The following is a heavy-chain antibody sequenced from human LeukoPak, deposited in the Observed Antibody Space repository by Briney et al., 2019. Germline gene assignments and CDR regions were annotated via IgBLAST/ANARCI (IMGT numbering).Heavy chain of an antibody. V-gene: IGHV4-59*08. D-gene: IGHD1-1*01. CDR1: GGSISSYY. J-gene: IGHJ4*02. CDR2: IYYSGNT. Sequence: SEPLSLTCTVSGGSISSYYWSWIRQPPGKGLEWIGYIYYSGNTNYNPSLKSRLTMSADRSRNQFSLKLNSVTAADTAVYYCARINWNYFDYWGQGILVTVSS. CDR3: ARINWNYFDY.